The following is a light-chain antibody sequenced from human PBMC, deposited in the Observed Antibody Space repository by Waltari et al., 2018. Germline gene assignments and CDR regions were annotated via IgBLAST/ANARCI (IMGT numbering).Light chain of an antibody. Sequence: AIRITQSPSSLSASTGDRVTIPCRASQGISSYLAWYQQKPGKAPKLLIYAASTLQSGVPSRFSGSGSGTDFTLTISCLQSEDFATYYCQQYYSYPRAFGGGTKVEIK. CDR1: QGISSY. J-gene: IGKJ4*01. V-gene: IGKV1-8*01. CDR3: QQYYSYPRA. CDR2: AAS.